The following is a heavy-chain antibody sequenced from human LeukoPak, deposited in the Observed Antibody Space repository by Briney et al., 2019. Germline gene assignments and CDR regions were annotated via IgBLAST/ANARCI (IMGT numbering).Heavy chain of an antibody. D-gene: IGHD3-3*01. Sequence: SETLSLTCTVSGGSISTYYWSWIRQPAGRGLEWIGRLSSSGTTNYNTSLKSRVTMSVDTSTNQLSLNLTSVTAADTAVYYCAREVSGSDYYRAYDYWGQGTLVTVSS. CDR2: LSSSGTT. CDR1: GGSISTYY. J-gene: IGHJ4*02. CDR3: AREVSGSDYYRAYDY. V-gene: IGHV4-4*07.